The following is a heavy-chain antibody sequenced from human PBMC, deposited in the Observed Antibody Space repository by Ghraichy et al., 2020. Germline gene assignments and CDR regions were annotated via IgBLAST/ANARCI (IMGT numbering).Heavy chain of an antibody. V-gene: IGHV1-69*04. CDR2: IIPILGIA. Sequence: SVKVSCKASGGTFSSYAISWVRQAPGQGLEWMGRIIPILGIANYAQKFQGRVTITADKSTSTAYMELSSLRSEDTAVYYCARERVAVAESFFDYWGQGTLVTVSS. CDR3: ARERVAVAESFFDY. CDR1: GGTFSSYA. D-gene: IGHD6-19*01. J-gene: IGHJ4*02.